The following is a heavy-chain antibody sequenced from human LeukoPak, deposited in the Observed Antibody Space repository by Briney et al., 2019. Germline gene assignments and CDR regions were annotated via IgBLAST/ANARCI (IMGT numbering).Heavy chain of an antibody. CDR3: AAGIAATLDY. CDR1: GFTFSSYS. D-gene: IGHD6-13*01. J-gene: IGHJ4*02. V-gene: IGHV3-21*01. Sequence: PGGSLRLSCAASGFTFSSYSMNWVRQAPGKGLEWVSSISSSSSYIYYADSVKGRFTISRDNAKNSLYLRMNSLRAEDTAVYYCAAGIAATLDYWGQGTLVTVSS. CDR2: ISSSSSYI.